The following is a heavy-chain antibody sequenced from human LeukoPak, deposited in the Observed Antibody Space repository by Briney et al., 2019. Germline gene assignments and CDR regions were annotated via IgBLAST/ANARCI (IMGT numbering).Heavy chain of an antibody. Sequence: GRSLRLSCAASGFTFNNYAMHWVRQAPGKGLEWVAVISYDGSNNYYADSVKGRFTISRDNSKNTLSLQMNSLRTEDTAVYVCARDNYSSSWYKGEFVYWGQGTLVTVSS. V-gene: IGHV3-30-3*01. J-gene: IGHJ4*02. CDR3: ARDNYSSSWYKGEFVY. CDR2: ISYDGSNN. D-gene: IGHD6-13*01. CDR1: GFTFNNYA.